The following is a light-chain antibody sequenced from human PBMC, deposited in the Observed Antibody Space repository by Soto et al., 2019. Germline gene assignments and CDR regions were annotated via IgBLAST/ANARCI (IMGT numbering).Light chain of an antibody. CDR3: QQYGSSPIT. CDR1: QTVRSIY. J-gene: IGKJ5*01. CDR2: GVS. Sequence: EIVLTQSPGTLSLSLGERVTLSCRASQTVRSIYVAWYQQKVGQAPRLLIYGVSRRVTGIPDRFSGSGSGTDFTLTISRLEPEDFAVYYCQQYGSSPITFGQGTRLEIK. V-gene: IGKV3-20*01.